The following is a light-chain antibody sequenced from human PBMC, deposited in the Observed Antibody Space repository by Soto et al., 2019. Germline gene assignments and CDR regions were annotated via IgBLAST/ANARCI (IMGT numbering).Light chain of an antibody. Sequence: EIVLPQSPGTLSLSPGESATLSCRASQSVSSSFLAWYQQTPGQAPRLLIYGASRRATGIPDRFSGRGSGTDFTLTISRLEPEEFAVYYCQQYGSSRWTVGQGTKVDIK. V-gene: IGKV3-20*01. CDR2: GAS. CDR3: QQYGSSRWT. CDR1: QSVSSSF. J-gene: IGKJ1*01.